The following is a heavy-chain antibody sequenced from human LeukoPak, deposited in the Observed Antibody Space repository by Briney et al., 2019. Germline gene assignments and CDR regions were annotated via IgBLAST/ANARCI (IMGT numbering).Heavy chain of an antibody. J-gene: IGHJ4*02. D-gene: IGHD2-2*01. CDR1: GFTFEDHV. CDR2: ISWSGDRM. CDR3: AKDLGGSATTV. V-gene: IGHV3-9*01. Sequence: GGSLRLSCAASGFTFEDHVMHWVRQAPGKGLEWVSSISWSGDRMGYADAVKGRFTISRDNAKNSLFLQMNSLRVEDAALYYCAKDLGGSATTVWGQGTLVTVSS.